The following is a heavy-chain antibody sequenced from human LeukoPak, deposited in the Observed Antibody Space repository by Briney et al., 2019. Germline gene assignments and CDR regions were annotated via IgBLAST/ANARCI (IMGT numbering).Heavy chain of an antibody. CDR3: ARGDAAFDY. J-gene: IGHJ4*02. Sequence: GGSLRLSCAASGFPFSSYSMNWVRQAPGKGLEWVSSISSSRSYLYYADSVKGRFTISRDNAENLLYLQMNSLRAEDTAVYYCARGDAAFDYWGQGTLVTVSS. D-gene: IGHD2-21*01. CDR1: GFPFSSYS. V-gene: IGHV3-21*01. CDR2: ISSSRSYL.